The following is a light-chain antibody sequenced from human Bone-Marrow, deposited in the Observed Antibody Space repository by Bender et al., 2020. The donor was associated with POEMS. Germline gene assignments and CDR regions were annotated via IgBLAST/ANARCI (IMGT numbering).Light chain of an antibody. J-gene: IGLJ3*02. V-gene: IGLV2-14*03. CDR1: SSDIGVYNF. CDR3: QSVDNIGPGV. CDR2: DVN. Sequence: QSALTQPASVSGSPGQSITISCTGTSSDIGVYNFVSWYQHHPGKAPKLLIYDVNNRPSGISNRFSGSKSGNTASLTISGLQAEDEADYYCQSVDNIGPGVFGGGTKLTVL.